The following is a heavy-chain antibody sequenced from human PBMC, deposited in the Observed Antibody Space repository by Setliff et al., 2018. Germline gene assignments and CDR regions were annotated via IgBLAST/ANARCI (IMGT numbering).Heavy chain of an antibody. D-gene: IGHD3-22*01. CDR3: ARDQFYSDGSGYYFDS. Sequence: SETLSLTCTVYGVSFSDYYWGWVRQSPGKGLDWIGEINRSGGGTNYNPSLKSRVTISLDTSTTQFSLKLNSMTAADTAVYYCARDQFYSDGSGYYFDSWGQGTPVTVSS. CDR2: INRSGGGT. CDR1: GVSFSDYY. V-gene: IGHV4-34*01. J-gene: IGHJ4*02.